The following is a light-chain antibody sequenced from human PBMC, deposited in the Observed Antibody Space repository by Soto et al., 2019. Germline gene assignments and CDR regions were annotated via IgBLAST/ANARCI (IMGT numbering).Light chain of an antibody. V-gene: IGLV2-14*01. CDR1: SSDIGGYFY. CDR3: SSYTDSSTLV. CDR2: EVS. J-gene: IGLJ1*01. Sequence: QSVLTQPASVSGCPGQSITISCTGTSSDIGGYFYVSWYQQHPGSAPKLILYEVSNRPSGVSNRFSGSKSGNTASLTISGLQAEDEADYYCSSYTDSSTLVFGTGTKVTVL.